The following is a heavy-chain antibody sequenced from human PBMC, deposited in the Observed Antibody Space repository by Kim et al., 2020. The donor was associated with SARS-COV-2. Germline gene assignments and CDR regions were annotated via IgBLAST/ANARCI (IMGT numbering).Heavy chain of an antibody. CDR1: GGSFSGYY. J-gene: IGHJ3*02. CDR2: INHSGST. CDR3: ARPRVGGSSDRYDAFDI. V-gene: IGHV4-34*01. Sequence: SETLSLTCAVYGGSFSGYYWSWIRQPPGKGLEWIGEINHSGSTNYNPSLKSRVTISVDTSKNQFSLKLSSVTAADTAVYYCARPRVGGSSDRYDAFDIWGQGTMVTVSS. D-gene: IGHD3-16*01.